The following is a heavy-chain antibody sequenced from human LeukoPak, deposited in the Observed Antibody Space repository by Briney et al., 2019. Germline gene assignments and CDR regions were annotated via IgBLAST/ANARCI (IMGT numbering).Heavy chain of an antibody. Sequence: SETLSLTCTVSGGSISSYYWSWIRQPPGKGLEWIGYIYYSGTTNYNPSLKSRVTISVDTFKNQFSLKLSSVTAADTAVYYCARGVYIAAAQYAYWGQGTLVTVSS. CDR2: IYYSGTT. J-gene: IGHJ4*02. V-gene: IGHV4-59*01. CDR3: ARGVYIAAAQYAY. D-gene: IGHD6-13*01. CDR1: GGSISSYY.